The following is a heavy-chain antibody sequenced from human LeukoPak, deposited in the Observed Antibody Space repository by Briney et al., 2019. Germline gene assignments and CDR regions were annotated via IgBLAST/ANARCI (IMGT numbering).Heavy chain of an antibody. V-gene: IGHV4-59*12. D-gene: IGHD1-14*01. Sequence: SETLSLTCTVSGGSISSYHWSWFRQAPGKGLEWIGYIYDSGSTNFNPSLKSRVTISVDTSRNQFSLKLSSVTAADTAVYYCARDRKAISGSLDYWGQGTLVTVSS. CDR1: GGSISSYH. CDR2: IYDSGST. J-gene: IGHJ4*02. CDR3: ARDRKAISGSLDY.